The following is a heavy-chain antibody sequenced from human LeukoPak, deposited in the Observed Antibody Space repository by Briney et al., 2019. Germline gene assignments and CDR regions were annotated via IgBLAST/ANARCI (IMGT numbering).Heavy chain of an antibody. V-gene: IGHV1-2*02. CDR3: AKDRYGDYEAPFHYYMDA. CDR1: GYTFTSYD. D-gene: IGHD5-12*01. CDR2: INPNSGVT. J-gene: IGHJ6*03. Sequence: ASVKVSCKASGYTFTSYDIHWVRQAPGQGLEWMGWINPNSGVTNYAQKLQGRVTITRDTSIDTAYMQLSRLRSDDTAVYYCAKDRYGDYEAPFHYYMDAWGRGTTVTASS.